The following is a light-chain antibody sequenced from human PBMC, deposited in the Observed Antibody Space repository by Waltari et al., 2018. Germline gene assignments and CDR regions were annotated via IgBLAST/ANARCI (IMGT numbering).Light chain of an antibody. J-gene: IGLJ3*02. CDR2: KDT. Sequence: SFELTQPPSVSVSPGQTASITCSGETLPNQYTYLYQQKAGQAPVLVIFKDTERPSGIPERFSGSSSGTVVTLTITGVRTEDEADYYCQSADSITTFEVFGGGTKLTVL. CDR3: QSADSITTFEV. CDR1: TLPNQY. V-gene: IGLV3-25*03.